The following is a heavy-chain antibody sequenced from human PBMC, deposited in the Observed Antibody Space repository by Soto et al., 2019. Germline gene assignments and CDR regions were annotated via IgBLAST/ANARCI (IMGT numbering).Heavy chain of an antibody. J-gene: IGHJ1*01. CDR1: GYTFSSYG. Sequence: GASVKVSCKASGYTFSSYGVSWVRQAPGQGLEWMGWISPYNGNTNYAQKFQGRVIMTTDTSTSTAHMELSSLRSEDTAVYYCASVDYWADYFQHWGQRTLVPVSA. CDR3: ASVDYWADYFQH. D-gene: IGHD2-8*02. CDR2: ISPYNGNT. V-gene: IGHV1-18*01.